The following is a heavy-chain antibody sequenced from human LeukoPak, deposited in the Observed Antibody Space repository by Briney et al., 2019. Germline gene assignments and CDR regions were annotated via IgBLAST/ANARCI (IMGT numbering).Heavy chain of an antibody. Sequence: GGSLRLSCAVSGFIFSSYWMSWVRQAPGKGLEWVANIKYDGTEKYYADSVKGRFTISRDKAENSLHLQMNSLRGEDTAVYYCARGGYRYGLGFWSQGTLVTVSS. V-gene: IGHV3-7*03. CDR1: GFIFSSYW. CDR3: ARGGYRYGLGF. J-gene: IGHJ4*02. D-gene: IGHD5-18*01. CDR2: IKYDGTEK.